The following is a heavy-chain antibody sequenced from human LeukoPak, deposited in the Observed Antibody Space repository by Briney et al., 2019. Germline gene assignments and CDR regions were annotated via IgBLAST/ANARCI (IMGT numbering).Heavy chain of an antibody. V-gene: IGHV1-2*02. CDR3: ARDLDSSSWSGY. CDR2: INPNSGGT. D-gene: IGHD6-13*01. J-gene: IGHJ4*02. Sequence: ASLKVSCKASGYTFTDDYIHWVRQAPGQGLEWMGWINPNSGGTNYAQKFQGRVTMTRDTSISTAYMELRSLRSDDTAVYYCARDLDSSSWSGYWGQGTLVTVSS. CDR1: GYTFTDDY.